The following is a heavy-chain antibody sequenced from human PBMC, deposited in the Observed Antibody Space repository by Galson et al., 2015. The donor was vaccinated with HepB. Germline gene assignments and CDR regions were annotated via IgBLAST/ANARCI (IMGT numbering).Heavy chain of an antibody. CDR2: ISFSSGYM. V-gene: IGHV3-21*01. D-gene: IGHD4/OR15-4a*01. Sequence: SLRLSCAASGFTFSDYNMDWVRQAPGKGLEWIASISFSSGYMYYADSVKGRFTISRDNGKNSLYLHMNRLTVDDTAVYYCARDGLYGDYGFDYWGQGTLVTVSS. CDR1: GFTFSDYN. J-gene: IGHJ4*02. CDR3: ARDGLYGDYGFDY.